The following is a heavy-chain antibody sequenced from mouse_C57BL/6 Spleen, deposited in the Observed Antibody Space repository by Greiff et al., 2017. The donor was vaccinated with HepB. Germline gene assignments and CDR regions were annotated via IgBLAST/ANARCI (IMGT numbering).Heavy chain of an antibody. J-gene: IGHJ3*01. D-gene: IGHD1-1*01. CDR1: GYSFTGYY. CDR2: INPSTGGT. Sequence: EVQLQQSGPELVKPGASVKISCKASGYSFTGYYMNWVKLSPEKSLEWIGEINPSTGGTTYNQKFKAKATLTVDKSSSTAYMQLKSLTSEDSAVYYCARGRHYYGSSSFAYWGQGTLVTVSA. V-gene: IGHV1-42*01. CDR3: ARGRHYYGSSSFAY.